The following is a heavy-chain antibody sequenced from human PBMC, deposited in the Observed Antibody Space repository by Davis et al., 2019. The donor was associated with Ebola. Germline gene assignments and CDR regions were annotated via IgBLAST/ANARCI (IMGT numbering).Heavy chain of an antibody. CDR1: GFTFSSYA. CDR2: ISGSGGSS. V-gene: IGHV3-23*01. J-gene: IGHJ6*02. CDR3: ARDRPLDFFFGDYYGMDV. Sequence: PGGSLRLSCAASGFTFSSYAMSWVRQAPGKGLEWVSAISGSGGSSYYADSAKGRFTISRDNAKNSLDLQMNSLRAEDTAVYYCARDRPLDFFFGDYYGMDVWGQGTTVTVSS. D-gene: IGHD3-16*01.